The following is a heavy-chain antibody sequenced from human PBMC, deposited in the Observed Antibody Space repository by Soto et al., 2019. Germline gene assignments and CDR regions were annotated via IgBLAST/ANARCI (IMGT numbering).Heavy chain of an antibody. CDR3: ARGSWDDVSGHYYMDV. CDR2: TYYRSKWYN. Sequence: SQTLSLTCAISGYSVSRNSAGWNWIRQTPSRGLEWLGRTYYRSKWYNNYAVSVKSRITINPDTSKNQFSLQLNSVTPEDTAVYYCARGSWDDVSGHYYMDVWGKGTTVTVSS. V-gene: IGHV6-1*01. J-gene: IGHJ6*03. D-gene: IGHD1-1*01. CDR1: GYSVSRNSAG.